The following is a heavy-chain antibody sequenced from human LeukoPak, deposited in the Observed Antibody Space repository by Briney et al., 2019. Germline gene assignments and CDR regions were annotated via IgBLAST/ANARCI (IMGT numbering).Heavy chain of an antibody. Sequence: PSETLSLICTVSGGSISGYYWTWIRQPPGKGLEWIGYIYHSGNTNYNPSLKSRVTISLDMSKNQFSLKLTSVTAADTAVYYCARRTTVAPEYHFGSWGQGILVTVSP. D-gene: IGHD5-12*01. V-gene: IGHV4-59*08. J-gene: IGHJ4*01. CDR1: GGSISGYY. CDR3: ARRTTVAPEYHFGS. CDR2: IYHSGNT.